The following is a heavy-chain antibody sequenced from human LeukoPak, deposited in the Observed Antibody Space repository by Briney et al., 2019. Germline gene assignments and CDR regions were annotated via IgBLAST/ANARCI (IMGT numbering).Heavy chain of an antibody. CDR1: GGSFSGYY. V-gene: IGHV4-34*01. D-gene: IGHD4-17*01. Sequence: PSETLSLTCAVYGGSFSGYYWSWIRQPPGKGLEWIGEINHSGSTNYNPSLKSRVTISVDTSKNQFSLKLSSVTAADTAVYYCARGYGDYGYWGQGILVTVSS. CDR3: ARGYGDYGY. J-gene: IGHJ4*02. CDR2: INHSGST.